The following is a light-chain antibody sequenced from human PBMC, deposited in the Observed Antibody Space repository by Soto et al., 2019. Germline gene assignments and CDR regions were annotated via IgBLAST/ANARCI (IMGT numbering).Light chain of an antibody. CDR3: QQYSSWVWT. CDR1: QSVRTY. Sequence: EIVLTQSPVTLSLSPGERATLSCRASQSVRTYLAWYQVKPGQAPRLLIYDASSRASGVPARFSGSGSGTEFTLTISSLQSEDFAVYYCQQYSSWVWTFGQGTRVEIK. V-gene: IGKV3D-15*01. J-gene: IGKJ1*01. CDR2: DAS.